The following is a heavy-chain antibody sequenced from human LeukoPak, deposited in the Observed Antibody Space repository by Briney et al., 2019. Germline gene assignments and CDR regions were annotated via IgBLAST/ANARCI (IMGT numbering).Heavy chain of an antibody. J-gene: IGHJ4*02. V-gene: IGHV3-23*01. D-gene: IGHD2-15*01. CDR2: ISGSGGST. CDR1: GFTFSSYA. Sequence: GSLRLSCAASGFTFSSYAMSWVRQAPGKGLEWVSAISGSGGSTYYADSVKGRFTISRDNSKNTLYLQMNSLRAEDTAVYYCAKDLGYCSGGSCWGQGTLVTVST. CDR3: AKDLGYCSGGSC.